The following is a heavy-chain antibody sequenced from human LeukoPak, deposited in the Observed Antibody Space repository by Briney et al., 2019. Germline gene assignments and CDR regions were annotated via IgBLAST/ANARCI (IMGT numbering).Heavy chain of an antibody. D-gene: IGHD6-19*01. V-gene: IGHV3-48*04. CDR3: ARGAYSSGWAYFDH. Sequence: GGSLRLSCAASGFTISDYSMNWVRPAPGKGREWCSYISFSVNTKYYGDSVKGRFTISSDNAKNSLYLHMDSLRAEDEAVYYCARGAYSSGWAYFDHWGQGTLVTVSS. J-gene: IGHJ4*02. CDR2: ISFSVNTK. CDR1: GFTISDYS.